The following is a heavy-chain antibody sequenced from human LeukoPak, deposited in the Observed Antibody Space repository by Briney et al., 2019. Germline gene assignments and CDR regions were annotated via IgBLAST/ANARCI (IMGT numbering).Heavy chain of an antibody. CDR3: ARSSSGS. Sequence: ASVKVSCKASGFTFTTSAVQWLRQARGQRLEWIGWIVVGSANTNYAQKFQGRVTITADKSTSTAYMELSSLRSEDTAVYYCARSSSGSWGQGTLVTVSS. D-gene: IGHD3-3*01. CDR1: GFTFTTSA. J-gene: IGHJ4*02. CDR2: IVVGSANT. V-gene: IGHV1-58*01.